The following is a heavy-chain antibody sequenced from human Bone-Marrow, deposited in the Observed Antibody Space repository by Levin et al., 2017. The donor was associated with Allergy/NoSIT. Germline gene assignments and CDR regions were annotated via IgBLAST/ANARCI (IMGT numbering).Heavy chain of an antibody. CDR2: IKQDGSEK. J-gene: IGHJ4*02. D-gene: IGHD5-18*01. V-gene: IGHV3-7*01. Sequence: GESLKISCAASGFTFSSYWMSWVRQAPGKGLEWVANIKQDGSEKNYVDSVKGRFTISRDNAKNSLYLQMNSLRAEDTAFYYCAREEEYSYGFAEYWGQGTLVTVSS. CDR3: AREEEYSYGFAEY. CDR1: GFTFSSYW.